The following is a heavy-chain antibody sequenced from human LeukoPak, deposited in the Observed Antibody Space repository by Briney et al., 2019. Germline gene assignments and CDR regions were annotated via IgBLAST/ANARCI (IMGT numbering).Heavy chain of an antibody. CDR2: ISYSGSTI. J-gene: IGHJ3*02. V-gene: IGHV3-11*04. Sequence: GGSLRLSCAASGFTFSDYYMSWIRQAPGKGLEWVSYISYSGSTIFYADSVKGRFTISRDNAKNSLYLQMNSLRAEDTAVYYCARYQVGATRFDAFDIWGQGTMVTVSS. CDR3: ARYQVGATRFDAFDI. CDR1: GFTFSDYY. D-gene: IGHD1-26*01.